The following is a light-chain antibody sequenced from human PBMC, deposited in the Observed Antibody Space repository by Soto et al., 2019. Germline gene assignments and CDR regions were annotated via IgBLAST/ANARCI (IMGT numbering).Light chain of an antibody. CDR1: SSNVGDYNY. CDR2: DVT. V-gene: IGLV2-11*01. J-gene: IGLJ1*01. Sequence: QSALTQPRSVSGSPGQSVTISCTGTSSNVGDYNYVSWYQQHPGKAPKVMIYDVTKRPVGVPDRFSGSKSGNSASLTISGLQAEDEADYYCCSYAGNYIYVFGTGTKLTVL. CDR3: CSYAGNYIYV.